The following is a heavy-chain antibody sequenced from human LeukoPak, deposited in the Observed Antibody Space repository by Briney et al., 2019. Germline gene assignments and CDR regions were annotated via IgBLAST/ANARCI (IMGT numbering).Heavy chain of an antibody. D-gene: IGHD4-23*01. Sequence: GRSLRVSCAAAGFTFSNFKMNWVRQAPGKGLEWVSYISSSGSAIYYADSVRGRFTISRDNAKNSLYLQMNSLRAEDTAVYYCATNSEDYWGQGTLVTVSS. CDR2: ISSSGSAI. CDR1: GFTFSNFK. J-gene: IGHJ4*02. V-gene: IGHV3-48*03. CDR3: ATNSEDY.